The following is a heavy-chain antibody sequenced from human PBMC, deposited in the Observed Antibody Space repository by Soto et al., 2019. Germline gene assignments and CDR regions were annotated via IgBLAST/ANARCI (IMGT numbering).Heavy chain of an antibody. CDR1: GYGFTTYG. CDR2: ISAHNGNT. D-gene: IGHD3-10*01. V-gene: IGHV1-18*01. Sequence: QVHLVQSGAEVKKPGASVKVSCKGSGYGFTTYGITWVRQAPGQGLEWMAWISAHNGNTNYAQKLQGRVTVTRDTSTSTAYMERRRLRSDDTAVYYCARGRYGEYWGQGALVTVSS. CDR3: ARGRYGEY. J-gene: IGHJ4*02.